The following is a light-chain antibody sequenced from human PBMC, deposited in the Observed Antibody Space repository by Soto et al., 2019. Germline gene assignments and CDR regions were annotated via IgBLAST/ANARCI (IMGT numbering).Light chain of an antibody. CDR3: GSLTRSDTVV. Sequence: QSVLTQPASVSGSPGQSITISCTGTSGDVGGYVSWYQQHPGNAPKLIIFDVSNRPSGISDRFSGSKSGNTASLTISGLQAEDEADYNCGSLTRSDTVVFGGGTKLTVL. CDR1: SGDVGGY. J-gene: IGLJ2*01. CDR2: DVS. V-gene: IGLV2-14*03.